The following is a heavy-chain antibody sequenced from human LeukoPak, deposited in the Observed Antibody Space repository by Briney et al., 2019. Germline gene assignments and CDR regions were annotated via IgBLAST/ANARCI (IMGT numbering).Heavy chain of an antibody. CDR3: ARDGGSTVTTVFGLGSTPTDLDY. V-gene: IGHV3-11*04. J-gene: IGHJ4*02. Sequence: GGSLRLSCAASGFTFSDYYMSWIRQAPGKGLEWVSYISSSGSTIYYADSVKGRFTISRDNAKNSLYLQMNSLRAEDTAVYYCARDGGSTVTTVFGLGSTPTDLDYWGQGTLVTVSS. CDR2: ISSSGSTI. D-gene: IGHD4-17*01. CDR1: GFTFSDYY.